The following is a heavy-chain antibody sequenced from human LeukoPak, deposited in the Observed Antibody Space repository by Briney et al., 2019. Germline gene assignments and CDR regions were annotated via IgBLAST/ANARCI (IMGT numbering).Heavy chain of an antibody. CDR3: AKGHKSEQQLFLFDY. CDR1: GFTFSSYG. D-gene: IGHD6-13*01. Sequence: GGSLRLSCAASGFTFSSYGMHWVRQAPGKGLEWVAVISYDGSNKYYADSVKGRFTISRDNSKNTLYLQMNSLRAEDTAVYYCAKGHKSEQQLFLFDYWGQGTLVTVSS. V-gene: IGHV3-30*18. CDR2: ISYDGSNK. J-gene: IGHJ4*02.